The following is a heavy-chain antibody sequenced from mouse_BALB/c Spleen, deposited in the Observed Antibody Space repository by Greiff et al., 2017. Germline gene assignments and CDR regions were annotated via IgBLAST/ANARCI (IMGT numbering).Heavy chain of an antibody. J-gene: IGHJ3*01. CDR1: GFTFSSYY. CDR3: ARHGYYGSSYVAY. V-gene: IGHV5-6-2*01. CDR2: INSNGGST. D-gene: IGHD1-1*01. Sequence: EVKLVESGGGLVKLGGSLKLSCAASGFTFSSYYMSWVRQTPEKRLELVAAINSNGGSTYYPDTVKGRFTISRDNAKNTLYLQMSSLKSEDTALYYCARHGYYGSSYVAYWGQGTLVTVSA.